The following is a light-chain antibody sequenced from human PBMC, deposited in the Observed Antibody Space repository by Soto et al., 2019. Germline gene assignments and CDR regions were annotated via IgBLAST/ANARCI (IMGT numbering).Light chain of an antibody. CDR3: QHYNNWPFT. V-gene: IGKV3-15*01. Sequence: EIVMTQSPATLSVSPGERATLSCRAGQSVSSNLAWYQQKPGQAPTLLIYGASARATGIPVRFSGSRSGTEFTLTISSLQSEDFEVYYCQHYNNWPFTFGQGTKVDIK. J-gene: IGKJ2*01. CDR1: QSVSSN. CDR2: GAS.